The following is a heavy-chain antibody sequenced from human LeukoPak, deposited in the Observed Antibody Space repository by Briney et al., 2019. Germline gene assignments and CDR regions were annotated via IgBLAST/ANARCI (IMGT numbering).Heavy chain of an antibody. CDR2: MFPSGST. D-gene: IGHD6-19*01. CDR1: GDAVNSCY. CDR3: ARDLGSGYSSGWYWYFDL. Sequence: SETLSLTCIVSGDAVNSCYWSWIRQTAGKGLEWVGRMFPSGSTNYNPSLKSRLTMSLDTSKNHFSLKVSSVTAADTAVYYCARDLGSGYSSGWYWYFDLWGRGTLVTVSS. V-gene: IGHV4-4*07. J-gene: IGHJ2*01.